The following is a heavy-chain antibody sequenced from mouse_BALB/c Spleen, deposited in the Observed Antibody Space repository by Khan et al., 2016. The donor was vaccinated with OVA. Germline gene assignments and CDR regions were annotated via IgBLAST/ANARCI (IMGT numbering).Heavy chain of an antibody. D-gene: IGHD1-1*01. V-gene: IGHV5-9-3*01. Sequence: EVELVESEGDLVKPGGSLKLSCAASGFTFSTYAMSWVRQTPEKRLEWVATISSDGDYIYYPDSMEGRFTISRDNAKNTLYLQMSSLRSEDTAMYYCARQNYGPFAYWGQGTLVTVSA. CDR1: GFTFSTYA. J-gene: IGHJ3*01. CDR2: ISSDGDYI. CDR3: ARQNYGPFAY.